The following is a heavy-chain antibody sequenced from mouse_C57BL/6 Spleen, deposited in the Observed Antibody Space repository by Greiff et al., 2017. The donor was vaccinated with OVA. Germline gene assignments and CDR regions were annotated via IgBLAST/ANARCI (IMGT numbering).Heavy chain of an antibody. CDR2: IYPGDGDT. J-gene: IGHJ4*01. V-gene: IGHV1-80*01. CDR1: GYAFSSYW. D-gene: IGHD1-1*01. CDR3: ARRTVVATDYYAMDY. Sequence: QVQLQQSGAELVKPGASVKISCKASGYAFSSYWMNWVKQRPGKGLEWIGQIYPGDGDTNYNGKFKGKATLTADKSSSTAYMQLSSLTSEDSAVYFCARRTVVATDYYAMDYWGQGTSVTVSS.